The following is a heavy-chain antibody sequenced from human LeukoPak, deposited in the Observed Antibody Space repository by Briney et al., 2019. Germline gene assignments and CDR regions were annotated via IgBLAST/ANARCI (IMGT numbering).Heavy chain of an antibody. CDR1: GGTFNSYA. Sequence: SVKVSCKASGGTFNSYANSWVRQAPGQGLEWMGGIIPIFGTANYAQKFQGRVTITADESTSTACMELRSLRSDDTAVYYCARGVGIAVAVNFDYWGQGTLVTVSS. CDR2: IIPIFGTA. CDR3: ARGVGIAVAVNFDY. J-gene: IGHJ4*02. D-gene: IGHD6-19*01. V-gene: IGHV1-69*13.